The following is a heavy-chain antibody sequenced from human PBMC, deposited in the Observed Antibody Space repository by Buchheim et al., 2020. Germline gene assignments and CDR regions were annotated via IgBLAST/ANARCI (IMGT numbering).Heavy chain of an antibody. CDR2: IKQDGSEK. CDR1: AFIFSSYW. J-gene: IGHJ4*02. V-gene: IGHV3-7*01. Sequence: DVQLVESGGGLVQPGESLRLSCAASAFIFSSYWMTWVRQAPGKGLEWVANIKQDGSEKYYVDSVKGRFTISRDNVQNSLYLQMKGLRAEDTAVYYCARARTHSSGLLYYFDYWGQGTL. CDR3: ARARTHSSGLLYYFDY. D-gene: IGHD3-22*01.